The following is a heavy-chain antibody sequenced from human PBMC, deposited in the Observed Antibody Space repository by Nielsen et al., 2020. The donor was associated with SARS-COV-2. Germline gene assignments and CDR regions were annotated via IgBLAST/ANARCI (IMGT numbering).Heavy chain of an antibody. CDR3: ARDGIRGVIGKYYYYGMDV. CDR2: IYYSGST. V-gene: IGHV4-31*03. J-gene: IGHJ6*02. Sequence: SETLSLTCTVSGGSISSGGYYWSWIRQHPGKGLEWIGYIYYSGSTYYNPSLKSRVTISVDTSKNQFSLKLSSVTAADTAVYYCARDGIRGVIGKYYYYGMDVWGQGTTVTVSS. D-gene: IGHD3-10*01. CDR1: GGSISSGGYY.